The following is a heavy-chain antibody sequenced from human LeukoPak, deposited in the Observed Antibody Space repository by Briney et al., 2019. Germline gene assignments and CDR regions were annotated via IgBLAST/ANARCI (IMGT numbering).Heavy chain of an antibody. V-gene: IGHV1-8*03. CDR1: GYTFTSYY. Sequence: ASVKVSCKASGYTFTSYYMHWVRQATGQGLEWMGWMNPNSGNTGYAQKFQGRVTITRNTSISTAYMELSSLRSEDTAVYYCARGLDLRDYDFWSGYYPLDYWGQGTLVTVSS. J-gene: IGHJ4*02. D-gene: IGHD3-3*01. CDR2: MNPNSGNT. CDR3: ARGLDLRDYDFWSGYYPLDY.